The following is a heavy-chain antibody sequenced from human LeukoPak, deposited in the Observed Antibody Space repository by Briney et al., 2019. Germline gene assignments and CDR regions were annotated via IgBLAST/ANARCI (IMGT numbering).Heavy chain of an antibody. CDR3: ARGTLYSGWSYYFDY. CDR1: GGSISSSSYY. D-gene: IGHD6-19*01. V-gene: IGHV4-39*06. J-gene: IGHJ4*02. Sequence: SETLSLTCTVSGGSISSSSYYWGWIRQPPGKGLEWIGSIYYSGSTYYNPSLKSRVTISVDTSKNQFPLKLSSVTAADTAMYYCARGTLYSGWSYYFDYWGQGSQVTVSS. CDR2: IYYSGST.